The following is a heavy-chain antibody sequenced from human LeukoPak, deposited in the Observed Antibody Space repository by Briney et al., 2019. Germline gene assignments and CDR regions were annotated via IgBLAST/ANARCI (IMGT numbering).Heavy chain of an antibody. D-gene: IGHD3-10*01. Sequence: SETLSLTCAVYGGSFSGYYWSWIRQPPGKGLEWIGEINHSGSTNYNPSLKSRVTISVDTSKNQFSLKLSSVTAADTAVYYCARDITMVRGKYNWFDPWGQGTLVTVSS. CDR3: ARDITMVRGKYNWFDP. V-gene: IGHV4-34*01. CDR2: INHSGST. J-gene: IGHJ5*02. CDR1: GGSFSGYY.